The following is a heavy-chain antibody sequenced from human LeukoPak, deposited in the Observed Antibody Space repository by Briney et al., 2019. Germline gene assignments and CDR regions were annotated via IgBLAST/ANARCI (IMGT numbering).Heavy chain of an antibody. D-gene: IGHD3-3*01. V-gene: IGHV4-4*07. CDR2: IYTSGGT. CDR1: GGSISSYY. J-gene: IGHJ4*02. Sequence: SETLSLTCTVSGGSISSYYWSWIRQPAGKGLEWIGRIYTSGGTNYNPSLKSRVTMSVDTSKNQFSLKLSFVTAADTAVYYCARDPNFITIFGVVNSYFDYWGQGTLVTVSS. CDR3: ARDPNFITIFGVVNSYFDY.